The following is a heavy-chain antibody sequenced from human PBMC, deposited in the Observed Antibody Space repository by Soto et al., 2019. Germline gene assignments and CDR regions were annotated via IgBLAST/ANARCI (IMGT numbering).Heavy chain of an antibody. CDR2: IYYSGST. V-gene: IGHV4-59*01. J-gene: IGHJ4*02. CDR1: GGSISSYY. D-gene: IGHD4-17*01. CDR3: ARAGYGGYYFDY. Sequence: ETLSLTCTVSGGSISSYYWSWIRQPPGKGLEWIGYIYYSGSTNYNPSLKSRVTISVDTSKNQFSLKLSSVTAADTAVYYCARAGYGGYYFDYWGQGTLVTVSS.